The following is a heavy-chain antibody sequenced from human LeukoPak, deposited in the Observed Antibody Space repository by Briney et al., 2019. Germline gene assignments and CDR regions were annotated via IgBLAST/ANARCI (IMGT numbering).Heavy chain of an antibody. CDR2: INHSGST. CDR1: GGSFSGYY. D-gene: IGHD2-2*01. V-gene: IGHV4-34*01. J-gene: IGHJ4*02. CDR3: ARGCSSTSCYAQGDY. Sequence: SETLSLICAVYGGSFSGYYWSWIRQPPGKGLEWIGEINHSGSTNYNPSLKSRVTISVDTSKNQFSLKLSSVTAADTAVYYCARGCSSTSCYAQGDYWGQGTLVTVSS.